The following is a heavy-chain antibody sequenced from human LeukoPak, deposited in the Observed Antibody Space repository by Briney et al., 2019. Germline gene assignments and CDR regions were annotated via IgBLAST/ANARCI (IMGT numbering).Heavy chain of an antibody. CDR3: ARGRNYYDSSRYYYEGDAFDI. Sequence: SVNVSCKASGDTGTFSSFAINWLRQAPGQGLEWMGGIFPIFATANYAQKFQGRVTMTRDTSTSTVYMELSSLRSEDTAVYYCARGRNYYDSSRYYYEGDAFDIWGQGTMVTVSS. J-gene: IGHJ3*02. CDR1: GDTGTFSSFA. V-gene: IGHV1-69*05. D-gene: IGHD3-22*01. CDR2: IFPIFATA.